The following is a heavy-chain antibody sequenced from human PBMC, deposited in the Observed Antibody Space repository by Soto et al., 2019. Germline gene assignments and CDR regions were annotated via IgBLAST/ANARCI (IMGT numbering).Heavy chain of an antibody. CDR1: GFTFSSYA. D-gene: IGHD2-15*01. CDR2: ISYDGSNK. J-gene: IGHJ4*02. CDR3: ARDSSYYFDY. V-gene: IGHV3-30-3*01. Sequence: QVQLVESGGGVVQPGRSLRLSCAASGFTFSSYAMHWVRQAPGKGLEWVAVISYDGSNKYYADSVKGRFTISRDNSKNPLYLQMNSLRAEDTAVYYCARDSSYYFDYWGQGTLVTVSS.